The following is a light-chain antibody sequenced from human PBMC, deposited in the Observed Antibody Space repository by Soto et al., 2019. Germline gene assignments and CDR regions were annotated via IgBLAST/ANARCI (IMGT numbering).Light chain of an antibody. V-gene: IGLV3-1*01. CDR3: QALDSRNVV. J-gene: IGLJ3*02. Sequence: SYELTQPPSVSVSPGQTASITCSGDKLGDKYACWYQQKPGQSPLLVIYQDSKRPSGIPERFSGSNSGNTATLTIIGTQAVDAADYYCQALDSRNVVFGGGTKLTVL. CDR2: QDS. CDR1: KLGDKY.